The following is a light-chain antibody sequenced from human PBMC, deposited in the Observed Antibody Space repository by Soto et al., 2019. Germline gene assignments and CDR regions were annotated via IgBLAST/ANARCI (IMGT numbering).Light chain of an antibody. CDR3: QQYGSSLRGT. CDR2: GAS. V-gene: IGKV3-20*01. Sequence: EIVLTQSPGTLSLSPGERATLSCRASQSVSSSYLAWYQQKPGQAPRLLIYGASSRATGIPDRFSSSGSGTDFTLTITRLESEDFAMYYCQQYGSSLRGTFGQGTKMEIK. CDR1: QSVSSSY. J-gene: IGKJ2*02.